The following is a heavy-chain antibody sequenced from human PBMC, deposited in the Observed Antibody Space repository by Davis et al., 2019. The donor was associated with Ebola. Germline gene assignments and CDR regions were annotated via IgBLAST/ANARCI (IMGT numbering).Heavy chain of an antibody. D-gene: IGHD1-14*01. CDR3: ARDLPGGDWYFDL. CDR1: GFTFSSYA. CDR2: ISYDGSNK. Sequence: SLKIPCAAPGFTFSSYALHWVRQAPGKGLEWVAVISYDGSNKYYADSVKGRFTISRDNSKNTLYLQMSSLRAEDTAVYYCARDLPGGDWYFDLWGRGTLVTVSS. V-gene: IGHV3-30*04. J-gene: IGHJ2*01.